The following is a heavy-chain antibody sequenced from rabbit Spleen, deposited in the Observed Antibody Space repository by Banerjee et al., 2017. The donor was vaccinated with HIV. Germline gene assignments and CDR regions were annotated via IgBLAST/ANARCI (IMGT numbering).Heavy chain of an antibody. Sequence: QSLEESGGDLVKPGASLTLTCTASGIDFSSSYYMCWVRQAPGKGLEWIACIYAGSSGNTYYASWAKGRFTFSKTSSTTVTLQMTSLTAADTATYFCARDTGTSFSTYGMDLWGPGTLVTVS. CDR1: GIDFSSSYY. V-gene: IGHV1S40*01. J-gene: IGHJ6*01. D-gene: IGHD8-1*01. CDR3: ARDTGTSFSTYGMDL. CDR2: IYAGSSGNT.